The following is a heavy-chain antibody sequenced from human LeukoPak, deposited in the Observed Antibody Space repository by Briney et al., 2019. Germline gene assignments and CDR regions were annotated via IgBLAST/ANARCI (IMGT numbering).Heavy chain of an antibody. J-gene: IGHJ4*02. Sequence: GGSLRLSCAASGFTVSTNYMSWVRQAPGKGLEWVSFIYSGGSTYYAASVKGRFTISRENSMNMLYLQMNSLRAEDTAGYYCARGIAVAGIYFDYWGQGTLVTVSS. D-gene: IGHD6-19*01. CDR3: ARGIAVAGIYFDY. V-gene: IGHV3-53*01. CDR1: GFTVSTNY. CDR2: IYSGGST.